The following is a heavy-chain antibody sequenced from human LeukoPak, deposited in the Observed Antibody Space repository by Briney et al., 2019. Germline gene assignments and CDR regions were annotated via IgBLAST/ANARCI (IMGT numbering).Heavy chain of an antibody. CDR3: AKGHSAHGTGFDY. Sequence: GGSLRLSCAASGLSFSRFAMSWVRQAPGKGLEWVSTISGIGDTTYYADSVKGRFTISRDNLKNTLYVQMNSLRVEDTAVYYCAKGHSAHGTGFDYWGQGTLVTVSS. D-gene: IGHD1-1*01. J-gene: IGHJ4*02. CDR1: GLSFSRFA. V-gene: IGHV3-23*01. CDR2: ISGIGDTT.